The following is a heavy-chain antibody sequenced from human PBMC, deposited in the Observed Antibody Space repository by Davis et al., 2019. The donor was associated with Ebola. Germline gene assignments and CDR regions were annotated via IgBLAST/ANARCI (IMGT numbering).Heavy chain of an antibody. CDR3: AMGWMQGGLAN. Sequence: PSETLSLTCAISGDSVSSGGWNWIRQSPSRGLEWLGRTYYGSKWNNDYAVSVKSRIIINPDTSKNQFSLQLNSVTPEDTAVYYCAMGWMQGGLANWGQGTLVTVSS. CDR1: GDSVSSGG. V-gene: IGHV6-1*01. J-gene: IGHJ1*01. D-gene: IGHD5-18*01. CDR2: TYYGSKWNN.